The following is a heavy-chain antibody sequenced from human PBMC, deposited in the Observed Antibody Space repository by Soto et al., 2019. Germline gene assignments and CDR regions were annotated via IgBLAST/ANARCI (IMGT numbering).Heavy chain of an antibody. Sequence: SETLSLTCAVSCGSITSANWWTWVRQPPGGGLEWIGEISHSGITNYKASLKSRVTMSVDKTKNDVSLKLTSVTAEDTAVYYCTRDASRDSSARGWFDPWGPGTLVTVSS. D-gene: IGHD6-13*01. CDR3: TRDASRDSSARGWFDP. J-gene: IGHJ5*02. CDR1: CGSITSANW. V-gene: IGHV4-4*02. CDR2: ISHSGIT.